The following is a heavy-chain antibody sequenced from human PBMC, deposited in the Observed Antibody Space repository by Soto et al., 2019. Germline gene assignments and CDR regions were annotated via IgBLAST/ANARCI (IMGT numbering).Heavy chain of an antibody. Sequence: QVQLVQSGAEVRKPGSSVRVSCKASGGTFDAYTITWVRQAPGQGLEWMGGIIPLFGTANYAQKFQGRVTITADESTTTAHMELSSLRSEDTAVYFCAGLGTKAMDVWGQGTTVTISS. J-gene: IGHJ6*02. CDR2: IIPLFGTA. D-gene: IGHD2-2*01. V-gene: IGHV1-69*01. CDR1: GGTFDAYT. CDR3: AGLGTKAMDV.